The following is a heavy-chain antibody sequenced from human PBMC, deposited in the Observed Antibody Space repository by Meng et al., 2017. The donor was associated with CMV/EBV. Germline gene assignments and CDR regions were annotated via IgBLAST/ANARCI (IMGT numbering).Heavy chain of an antibody. CDR3: ASDCSSTSCSYYYYGMDV. V-gene: IGHV3-21*01. D-gene: IGHD2-2*01. CDR2: ISSSGSYI. CDR1: GFTFSSYS. J-gene: IGHJ6*02. Sequence: GESLRLSCAASGFTFSSYSMNWVRQAPGKGLEWVSSISSSGSYIYYADSVKGRFTISRDNAKNSLYLQMNSLRAEDTAVYYCASDCSSTSCSYYYYGMDVWGQGTTVTVSS.